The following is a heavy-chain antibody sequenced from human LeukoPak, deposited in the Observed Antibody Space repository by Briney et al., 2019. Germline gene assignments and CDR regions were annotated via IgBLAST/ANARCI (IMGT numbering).Heavy chain of an antibody. Sequence: GASVKVSCKASGYTFTGYYMHWVRQAPGQGLEWMGWINPNSGGTNYAQKFQGRVTMTRDTSISTAYMELSRLRSDDTAVYYCARGSRRIVVVITLSFDYWGQGTPVTVSS. D-gene: IGHD3-22*01. CDR1: GYTFTGYY. CDR2: INPNSGGT. J-gene: IGHJ4*02. V-gene: IGHV1-2*02. CDR3: ARGSRRIVVVITLSFDY.